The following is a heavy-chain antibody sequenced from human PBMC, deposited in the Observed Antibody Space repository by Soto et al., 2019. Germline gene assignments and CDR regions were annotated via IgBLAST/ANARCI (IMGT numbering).Heavy chain of an antibody. V-gene: IGHV3-48*01. CDR3: ARASLGYYYYYYMDV. J-gene: IGHJ6*03. Sequence: EVQLLESGGGLVQPGGSLRLSCAASGFTFSSYSMNWVRQAPGKGLAWVSYISSSSSTIYYADSVKGRFTISRDNAKNSLYLQMNSLRAEDTAVYYCARASLGYYYYYYMDVWGKGTTVTVSS. CDR1: GFTFSSYS. CDR2: ISSSSSTI.